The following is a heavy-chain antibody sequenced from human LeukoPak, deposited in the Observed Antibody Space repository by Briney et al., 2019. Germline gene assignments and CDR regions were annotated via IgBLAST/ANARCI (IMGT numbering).Heavy chain of an antibody. J-gene: IGHJ6*03. CDR2: IYYSGST. V-gene: IGHV4-39*01. Sequence: PSETLSLTCTVSGGSISSSSYYWGWIRQPPGKGLERIGSIYYSGSTYYNPSLKSRVTISVDTSKNQFSLKLSSVTAADTAVYYCARHGVEATPDYYYMDVWGKGTTVTVSS. CDR1: GGSISSSSYY. D-gene: IGHD1-26*01. CDR3: ARHGVEATPDYYYMDV.